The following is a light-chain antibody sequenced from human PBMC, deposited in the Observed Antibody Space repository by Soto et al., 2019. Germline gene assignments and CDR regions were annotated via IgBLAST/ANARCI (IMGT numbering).Light chain of an antibody. CDR1: QSVSTY. V-gene: IGKV3-11*01. CDR3: QQYGSSRT. CDR2: DTS. J-gene: IGKJ1*01. Sequence: LVLRQSPVTLSLSPGDRATLSCRASQSVSTYLAWYRQTPGQAPRLLTYDTSNGATGVPPRFSGSRSGTDFTLTISSVEPEDFAVFYCQQYGSSRTFGQGTKVDIK.